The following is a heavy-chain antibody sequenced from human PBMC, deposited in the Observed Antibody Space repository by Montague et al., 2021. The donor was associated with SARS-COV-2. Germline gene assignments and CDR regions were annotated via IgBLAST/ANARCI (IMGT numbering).Heavy chain of an antibody. CDR2: IYHSGST. CDR1: GHSIWSSDW. Sequence: SETLSLTCSVSGHSIWSSDWWTWVRQPPGKGLEWIGEIYHSGSTTYNPSLKSRVSISVDTSKSQLSLKVMSVTAADTAVYYCARRCTGGGYCHASHWGQGTLVTVSS. CDR3: ARRCTGGGYCHASH. V-gene: IGHV4-4*02. D-gene: IGHD2-21*02. J-gene: IGHJ4*02.